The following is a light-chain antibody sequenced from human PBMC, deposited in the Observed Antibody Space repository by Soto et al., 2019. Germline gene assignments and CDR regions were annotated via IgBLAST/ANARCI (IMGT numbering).Light chain of an antibody. V-gene: IGLV2-23*02. Sequence: QSALTQPASVSGSPGQSITISCTGTSNDVGNYNLVSWYQLYPGKAPKLMIYEVSKRPSGVSNRFSGSKSDNTASLTISGLQAEDEADYYCCSSVGGSTSSYVFGSGTKLTVL. CDR2: EVS. CDR3: CSSVGGSTSSYV. CDR1: SNDVGNYNL. J-gene: IGLJ1*01.